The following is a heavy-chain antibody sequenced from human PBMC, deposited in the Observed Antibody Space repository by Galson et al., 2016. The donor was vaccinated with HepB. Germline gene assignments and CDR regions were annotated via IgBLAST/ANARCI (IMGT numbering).Heavy chain of an antibody. CDR2: IGYDGSNK. CDR3: ARDGYVWGSYRPSRYYHYYMDV. J-gene: IGHJ6*03. CDR1: GFTFSNNG. D-gene: IGHD3-16*02. Sequence: SRRLSGAASGFTFSNNGMHWVRQAPGKGLEWGAVIGYDGSNKNYANSVNGRFTISRDNSRNTLYLQMNRLRAEDTAVYHCARDGYVWGSYRPSRYYHYYMDVWGKGTTVTVS. V-gene: IGHV3-33*01.